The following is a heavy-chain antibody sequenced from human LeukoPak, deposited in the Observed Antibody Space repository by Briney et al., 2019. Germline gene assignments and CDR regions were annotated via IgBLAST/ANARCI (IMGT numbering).Heavy chain of an antibody. CDR3: TLIQGWGAGSYYRDF. CDR1: GLSISNDW. J-gene: IGHJ4*02. D-gene: IGHD3-10*01. Sequence: GGSLRLSCAASGLSISNDWMSWVRQAPGKGLEWVARIKSKNAGETTGYAAPVKGRFTISRDDSHNTLYLQMNSLTTEDTAVYYCTLIQGWGAGSYYRDFWGQGTLVTVSS. CDR2: IKSKNAGETT. V-gene: IGHV3-15*01.